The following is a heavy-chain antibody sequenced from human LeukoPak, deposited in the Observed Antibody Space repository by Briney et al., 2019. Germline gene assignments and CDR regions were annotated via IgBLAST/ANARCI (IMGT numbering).Heavy chain of an antibody. D-gene: IGHD6-6*01. Sequence: PSETLSLTCTVSGGSISSSSYYWGWIRQPPGKGLEWIGSIYYSGSTYYNPSLKSRVTISVDTSKNQFSLKLSSVTAADTAVYYCARLQSRAARPSLDYWGQGTLVTVSS. J-gene: IGHJ4*02. V-gene: IGHV4-39*01. CDR1: GGSISSSSYY. CDR2: IYYSGST. CDR3: ARLQSRAARPSLDY.